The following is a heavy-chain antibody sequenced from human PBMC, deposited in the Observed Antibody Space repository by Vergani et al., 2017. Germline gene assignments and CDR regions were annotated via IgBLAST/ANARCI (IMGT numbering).Heavy chain of an antibody. J-gene: IGHJ5*02. D-gene: IGHD2-21*02. CDR1: GFTFSYYY. V-gene: IGHV1-46*01. Sequence: QVQLVQSGVEVKKPGASVTISCRSSGFTFSYYYIHWVRQAPGQGLEWMGIINPSGGSTTYAQKFQGRVTITADESTSTAYMELSSLRSEDTAVYYCAKKRGVTRYNWFDPWGQGTLVTVSS. CDR2: INPSGGST. CDR3: AKKRGVTRYNWFDP.